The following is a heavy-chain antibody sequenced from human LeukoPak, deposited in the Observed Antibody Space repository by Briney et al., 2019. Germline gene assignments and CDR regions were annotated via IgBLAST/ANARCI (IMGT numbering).Heavy chain of an antibody. V-gene: IGHV1-69*04. CDR1: GGTFSSYA. D-gene: IGHD5-18*01. CDR2: IIPILGIA. J-gene: IGHJ6*02. CDR3: AGPEPDTAMVIYYYYGMDV. Sequence: SVKVSCKASGGTFSSYAISWVRQAPVQGLEWMGRIIPILGIANYAQKFQGRVTITADKSTSTAYMELSSLRSEDTAVYYCAGPEPDTAMVIYYYYGMDVWGQGTTVTVSS.